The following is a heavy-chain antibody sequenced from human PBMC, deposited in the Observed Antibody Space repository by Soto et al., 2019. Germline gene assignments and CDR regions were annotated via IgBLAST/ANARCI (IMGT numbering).Heavy chain of an antibody. V-gene: IGHV3-33*01. D-gene: IGHD5-12*01. J-gene: IGHJ4*02. CDR1: GFTFSSYG. CDR2: IWYDGSNK. Sequence: GGSLRLSCAASGFTFSSYGMHWVRQAPGKGLEWVAVIWYDGSNKYYADSVKGRFTIPRDNSKNTLYLQMNSLRAEDTAVYYSARDRGYDYSEGFFDYWGQGTLVTVSS. CDR3: ARDRGYDYSEGFFDY.